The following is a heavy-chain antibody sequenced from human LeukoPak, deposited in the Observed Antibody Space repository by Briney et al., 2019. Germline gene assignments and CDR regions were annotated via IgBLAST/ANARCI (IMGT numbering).Heavy chain of an antibody. Sequence: GGSLRLSCAASAFTLSSYAMSWVRQAPGKVLEWVSAISAGADSTYYADSVQGRFTISRDNSKNTLHLQMSGLRAEDTAVYFCPRGAYGDYDSWGQGTLVTVSS. D-gene: IGHD4-17*01. V-gene: IGHV3-23*01. CDR1: AFTLSSYA. CDR3: PRGAYGDYDS. CDR2: ISAGADST. J-gene: IGHJ5*01.